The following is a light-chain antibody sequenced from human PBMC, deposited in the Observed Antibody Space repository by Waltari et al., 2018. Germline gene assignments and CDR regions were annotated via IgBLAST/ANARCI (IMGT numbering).Light chain of an antibody. J-gene: IGKJ5*01. Sequence: EIVLTQSPVTLSLSPGERATLSGRASESITTNFIAWYQQKPGQAPRLLIHGASIRATGISDFFSGSGSGTDFTLTISRLEPEDFAVYYCQHYGRSAITFGQGTRLDIK. CDR2: GAS. V-gene: IGKV3-20*01. CDR1: ESITTNF. CDR3: QHYGRSAIT.